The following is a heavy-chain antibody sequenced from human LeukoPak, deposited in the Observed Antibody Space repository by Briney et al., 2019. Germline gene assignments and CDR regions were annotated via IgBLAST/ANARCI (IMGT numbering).Heavy chain of an antibody. Sequence: KPSETLSLTCTVSGVSISSYYWSWIRQPPGKGLEWIGYIYYSGSTNYNPSLKSRVTISVDTSKNQFSLKLSSVTAADTAVYYCARGFWIAAAGRPISYYFDYWGQGTLVTVSS. J-gene: IGHJ4*02. CDR1: GVSISSYY. CDR3: ARGFWIAAAGRPISYYFDY. CDR2: IYYSGST. V-gene: IGHV4-59*01. D-gene: IGHD6-6*01.